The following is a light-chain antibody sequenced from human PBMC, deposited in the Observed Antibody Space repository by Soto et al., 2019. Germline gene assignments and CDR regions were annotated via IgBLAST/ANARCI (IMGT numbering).Light chain of an antibody. Sequence: EIVLTQSPATLSLSPGERATLSCRASQSVSSNLAWYQQKPGPAPRLLIYDASNRATGIPARFSGSGSGTDFTLTISSLEPEDFAVYYCQRGDTFGQGTRLEIK. CDR1: QSVSSN. V-gene: IGKV3-11*01. CDR2: DAS. J-gene: IGKJ5*01. CDR3: QRGDT.